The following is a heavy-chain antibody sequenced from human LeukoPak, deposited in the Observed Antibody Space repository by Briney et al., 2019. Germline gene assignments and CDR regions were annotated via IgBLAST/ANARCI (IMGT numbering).Heavy chain of an antibody. CDR3: AKKAVSNSWTYFDY. CDR2: TSGDGGET. V-gene: IGHV3-23*01. D-gene: IGHD1-1*01. Sequence: GGSLRLSCETSGFTFRNYGMSWVRQAPGKGLEWVSSTSGDGGETFYAESVKGRFTISRDNSKNTLYLQMNSLRAEDTAIYYCAKKAVSNSWTYFDYWGQGALVTVSS. J-gene: IGHJ4*02. CDR1: GFTFRNYG.